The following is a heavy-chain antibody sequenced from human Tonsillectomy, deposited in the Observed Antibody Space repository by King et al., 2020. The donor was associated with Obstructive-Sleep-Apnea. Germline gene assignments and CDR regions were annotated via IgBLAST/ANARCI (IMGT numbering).Heavy chain of an antibody. V-gene: IGHV1-2*02. CDR2: INPNRGGT. CDR3: TREQSATSSFDY. Sequence: VQLVESGAEVKKPGASVKVSCKASGYTFTGYYMHWVRQAPGQGLEWMGWINPNRGGTNYAQKFQGRVTMTRDTAISTAYMELSRLRSDDTAVYYCTREQSATSSFDYWGQGTLVTVSS. J-gene: IGHJ4*02. D-gene: IGHD4-11*01. CDR1: GYTFTGYY.